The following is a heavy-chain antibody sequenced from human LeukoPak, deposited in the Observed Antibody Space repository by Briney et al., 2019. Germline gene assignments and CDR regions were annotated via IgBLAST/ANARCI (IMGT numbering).Heavy chain of an antibody. V-gene: IGHV4-4*07. Sequence: SETLSLNRTVSGGXTGSHYWSWIRQPAGKGLEWIGRISPSGTIHYNPSLGSRVTMSVDTSKNYFSLRLSSVIAADTAVYYCARDFYASGFYFWFDPWGQGILVTVSS. CDR1: GGXTGSHY. J-gene: IGHJ5*02. CDR3: ARDFYASGFYFWFDP. CDR2: ISPSGTI. D-gene: IGHD2/OR15-2a*01.